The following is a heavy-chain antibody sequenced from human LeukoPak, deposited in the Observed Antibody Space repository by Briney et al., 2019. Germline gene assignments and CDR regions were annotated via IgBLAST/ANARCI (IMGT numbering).Heavy chain of an antibody. CDR3: ARGRLGYSSGGIWYPPFDY. CDR1: GYTVTGYY. V-gene: IGHV1-2*02. D-gene: IGHD2-15*01. J-gene: IGHJ4*02. CDR2: MNTYSGGT. Sequence: SVKLSCKASGYTVTGYYMHWGRQAPGQGLGGMGWMNTYSGGTNYAQKLQGRVTITGDTSISTASMELSRLRSDDTAVYYCARGRLGYSSGGIWYPPFDYWGQGTLVTVSS.